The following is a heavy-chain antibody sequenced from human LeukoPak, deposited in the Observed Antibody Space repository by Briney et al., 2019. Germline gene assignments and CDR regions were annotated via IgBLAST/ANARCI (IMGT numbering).Heavy chain of an antibody. CDR1: GGSVSSSSYY. CDR3: ARSWGSVAPLWYFDL. V-gene: IGHV4-61*01. D-gene: IGHD3-16*01. CDR2: IYYSGST. J-gene: IGHJ2*01. Sequence: SETLSLTCTVSGGSVSSSSYYWGWIRQPPGKGLEWIGYIYYSGSTNYNPSLKSRVTISVGTSKNQFSLKLSSVTAADTAVYYCARSWGSVAPLWYFDLWGRGTLVTVSS.